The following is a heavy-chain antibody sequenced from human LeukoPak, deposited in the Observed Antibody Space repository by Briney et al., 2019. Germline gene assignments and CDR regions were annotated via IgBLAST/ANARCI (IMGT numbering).Heavy chain of an antibody. V-gene: IGHV3-53*01. CDR2: IYVDGST. D-gene: IGHD2-15*01. CDR1: GISVSSNY. Sequence: GGSLRLSCAASGISVSSNYMSWVRQAPGKGLQWVSVIYVDGSTYYADSVKGRFTVSRDNSENMLYLQMNSLRAEDTAVYYCAQDLSYIGLDNWGQGTLVTVSS. J-gene: IGHJ4*02. CDR3: AQDLSYIGLDN.